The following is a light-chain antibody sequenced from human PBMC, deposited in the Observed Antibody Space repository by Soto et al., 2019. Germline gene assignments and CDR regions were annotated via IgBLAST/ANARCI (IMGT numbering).Light chain of an antibody. J-gene: IGKJ1*01. V-gene: IGKV3-15*01. Sequence: EIVMTQSPATLSVSLGERATLSCRASQSLSSTVAWYQQRFGQAPRLLIYSASTRATGVPVRFSGSRSGTDFTLTITSLQSEDFGVYYCQQYKGWPTTFGQGTKVDIK. CDR3: QQYKGWPTT. CDR1: QSLSST. CDR2: SAS.